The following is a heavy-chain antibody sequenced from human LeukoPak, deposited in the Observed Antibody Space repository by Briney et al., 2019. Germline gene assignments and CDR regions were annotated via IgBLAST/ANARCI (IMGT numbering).Heavy chain of an antibody. V-gene: IGHV4-61*01. D-gene: IGHD3-10*01. CDR2: IYYSGSA. CDR3: ARSQNYYGSGDY. Sequence: PSETLSLTCAASGCSVSYGNYFWSSLLPPPRNSLEWIGYIYYSGSANYNPSLEGRVTISVDTSKNQFSVKLSSVTAADTAVYYCARSQNYYGSGDYWSQGTLVTVSS. CDR1: GCSVSYGNYF. J-gene: IGHJ4*02.